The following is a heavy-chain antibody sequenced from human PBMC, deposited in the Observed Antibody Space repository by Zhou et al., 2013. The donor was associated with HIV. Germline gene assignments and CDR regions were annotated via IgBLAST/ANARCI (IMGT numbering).Heavy chain of an antibody. CDR3: ARALSSTWSYGGYFYMDV. J-gene: IGHJ6*03. CDR1: GYTFTNYD. Sequence: QVQLVQSGSEVKKPGASVKVSCKASGYTFTNYDINWVRQATGQGLEWMGWISPYTGNTNYAENFQGRVTMTTDTSTSTASMELRNLRSDDTAVYFCARALSSTWSYGGYFYMDVWGKGTTVTVS. D-gene: IGHD2-2*01. V-gene: IGHV1-18*01. CDR2: ISPYTGNT.